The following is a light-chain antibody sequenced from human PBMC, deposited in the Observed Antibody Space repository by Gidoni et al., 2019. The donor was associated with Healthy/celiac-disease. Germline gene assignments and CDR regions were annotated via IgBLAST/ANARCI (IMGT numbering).Light chain of an antibody. V-gene: IGLV2-14*01. CDR2: EVS. CDR3: SSYTSSSTRV. CDR1: SSAVGGYNS. Sequence: QSALTQPASVSGSPGQSLTISCTGTSSAVGGYNSVSWYQQHPGNSPKLMIYEVSNRPSGVPDRFSGSKSGNTASLTISVLQVEDEADYYCSSYTSSSTRVFGGGTKLTVL. J-gene: IGLJ2*01.